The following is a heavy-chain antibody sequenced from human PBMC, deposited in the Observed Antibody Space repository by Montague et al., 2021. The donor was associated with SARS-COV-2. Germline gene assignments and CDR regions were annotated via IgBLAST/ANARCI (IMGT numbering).Heavy chain of an antibody. J-gene: IGHJ3*02. CDR2: IYYSGST. D-gene: IGHD3-22*01. V-gene: IGHV4-59*01. CDR3: ARGGYYDYAFDI. CDR1: GGSISSYY. Sequence: SETLSLTCTVSGGSISSYYWSWIRQPPGKGLEWIGYIYYSGSTNYNPSLKSRVTISVDTSKNQFSLKLSSVTAADTAVYYCARGGYYDYAFDIWGQGTMVAGSS.